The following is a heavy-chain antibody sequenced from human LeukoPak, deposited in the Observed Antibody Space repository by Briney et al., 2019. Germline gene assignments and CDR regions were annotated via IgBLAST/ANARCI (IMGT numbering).Heavy chain of an antibody. CDR1: GYTFSTYA. CDR2: INAGNGNT. J-gene: IGHJ4*02. Sequence: ASVKVSCKASGYTFSTYAMHWVRQAPGQRLEWMGWINAGNGNTKYSQKFQGRVILTSDTSASTAYMELSSLRSEDTAVYYCATRYNYNWGFDYWGQGTPVTVSS. CDR3: ATRYNYNWGFDY. D-gene: IGHD5-18*01. V-gene: IGHV1-3*01.